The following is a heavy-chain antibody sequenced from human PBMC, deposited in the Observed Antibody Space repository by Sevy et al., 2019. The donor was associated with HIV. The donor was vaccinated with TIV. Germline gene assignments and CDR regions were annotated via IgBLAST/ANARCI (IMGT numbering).Heavy chain of an antibody. CDR1: GFTFSSYA. J-gene: IGHJ4*02. Sequence: GGSLRLSCAASGFTFSSYAMHWVRQAPGKGLEWVAVISHDGSNKYYADSVKGRFTISRDNSKNTLYLQMNSLRAEDTAVYYCAREGGEIAARPDQLPFYYWGQGTLVTVSS. D-gene: IGHD6-6*01. CDR3: AREGGEIAARPDQLPFYY. CDR2: ISHDGSNK. V-gene: IGHV3-30-3*01.